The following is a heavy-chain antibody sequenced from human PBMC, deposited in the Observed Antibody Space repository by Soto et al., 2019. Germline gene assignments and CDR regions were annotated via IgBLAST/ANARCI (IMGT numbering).Heavy chain of an antibody. D-gene: IGHD1-26*01. Sequence: QVHLVQSGAEVKKPGASVKLSCKASGYTFANYAMHWVRQAPGQRLECMGWINAGNGYTKYSQKFQDRVTITRDTPASTAYMELSSLRYEDTAVYYCARGGSGGYYEVDHWGQRTLVTVSS. J-gene: IGHJ4*02. V-gene: IGHV1-3*01. CDR2: INAGNGYT. CDR1: GYTFANYA. CDR3: ARGGSGGYYEVDH.